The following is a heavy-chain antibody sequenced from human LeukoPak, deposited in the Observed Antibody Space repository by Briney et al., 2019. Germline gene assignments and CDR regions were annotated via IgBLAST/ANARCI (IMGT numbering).Heavy chain of an antibody. J-gene: IGHJ6*02. Sequence: ASVKVSCKASGYTFTSYYMHWVRQAPGQGLEWMGIINPSGGSTSYAQEFQGRVTMTRDTSTSTVYVELSSLRSEDTAVYYCASRLEEDIAVAGRGRHYYYYGMDVWGQGTTVTVSS. CDR3: ASRLEEDIAVAGRGRHYYYYGMDV. D-gene: IGHD6-19*01. CDR1: GYTFTSYY. V-gene: IGHV1-46*01. CDR2: INPSGGST.